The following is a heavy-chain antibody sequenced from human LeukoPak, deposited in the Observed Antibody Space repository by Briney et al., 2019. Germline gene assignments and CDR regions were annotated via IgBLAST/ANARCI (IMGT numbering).Heavy chain of an antibody. V-gene: IGHV4-61*02. CDR3: ARDRDTGYD. CDR1: GGSISSGSYY. Sequence: SETLSLTCTVSGGSISSGSYYWSWIRQPAGKGLEWIGRIYTSGSTNYNPSLKSRVTISVDTSKNQFSLKLSSVTAADTAVYYCARDRDTGYDWGQGTLVTVSS. J-gene: IGHJ4*02. D-gene: IGHD3-3*01. CDR2: IYTSGST.